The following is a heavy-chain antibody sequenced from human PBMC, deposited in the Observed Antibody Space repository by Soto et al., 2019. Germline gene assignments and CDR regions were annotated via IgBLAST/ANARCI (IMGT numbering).Heavy chain of an antibody. CDR1: GFTFTIYA. V-gene: IGHV3-23*01. Sequence: EVQLLESGGGLVQPGGSLKLSCAVSGFTFTIYAMCWVRQAPGKGLEWFSGINDDGDRTYYPDSVRGRFTISRDNSKNTLYLKMNSLGAEDTGVYYCAREEWTDRRPYLYSGMDVWGQGTTVTVSS. CDR3: AREEWTDRRPYLYSGMDV. D-gene: IGHD3-3*01. CDR2: INDDGDRT. J-gene: IGHJ6*02.